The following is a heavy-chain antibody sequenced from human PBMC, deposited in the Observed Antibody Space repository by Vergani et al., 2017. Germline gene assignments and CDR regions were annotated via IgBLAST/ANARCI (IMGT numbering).Heavy chain of an antibody. J-gene: IGHJ6*03. V-gene: IGHV4-34*01. Sequence: QVQLQQWGGGLLKPSETLSLTCVVNGGSFTSYHWTWIRQSPGEGLEWVGDIDHTGRPDYNPSLKSLLTMSVDKSRNPFSLALNAVTATDTAIYFCARVNTETNGHLYYYYYMDVWGQGTAVTVS. CDR3: ARVNTETNGHLYYYYYMDV. D-gene: IGHD4-11*01. CDR2: IDHTGRP. CDR1: GGSFTSYH.